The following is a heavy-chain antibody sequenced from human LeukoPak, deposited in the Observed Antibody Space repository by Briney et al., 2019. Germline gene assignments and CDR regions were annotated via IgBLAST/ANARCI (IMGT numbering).Heavy chain of an antibody. D-gene: IGHD3-10*01. Sequence: SVKVSCKASGGTFSSYAISWVRQAPGQGLEWMGGIIPIFGTANYAQMFQGRVTITADESTSTAYMELSSLRSEDTAVYYCARGGTMVRGVPVHNWFDPWGQGTLVTVSS. CDR2: IIPIFGTA. CDR1: GGTFSSYA. CDR3: ARGGTMVRGVPVHNWFDP. J-gene: IGHJ5*02. V-gene: IGHV1-69*13.